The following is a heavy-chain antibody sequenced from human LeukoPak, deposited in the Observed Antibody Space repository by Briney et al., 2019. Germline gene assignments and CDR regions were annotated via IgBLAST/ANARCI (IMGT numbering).Heavy chain of an antibody. J-gene: IGHJ4*02. Sequence: SETLSLTCTVSGGSISSGGYYWSWIRQHPGKGLEWIGYIYYRGSTYYNPSLKSRVTISVDTSKNQFSLKLSSVTAADTAVYYCARDSPYSSSWYFDYWGQGTLVTVSS. CDR3: ARDSPYSSSWYFDY. CDR1: GGSISSGGYY. D-gene: IGHD6-13*01. CDR2: IYYRGST. V-gene: IGHV4-31*03.